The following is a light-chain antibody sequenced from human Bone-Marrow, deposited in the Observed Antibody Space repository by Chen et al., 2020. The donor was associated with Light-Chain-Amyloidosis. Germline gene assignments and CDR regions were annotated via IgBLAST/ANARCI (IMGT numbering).Light chain of an antibody. J-gene: IGLJ1*01. Sequence: QSAMTQPASVSGSPGQSITISCTGTSSDVGGYNHVSWYQHHPGKAPKLMIYEVSNRPSGISNRFSGSKSGNTASLSISGLQAEDEADYYCSSYTSSVSYVFGSGTKVIVL. V-gene: IGLV2-14*01. CDR1: SSDVGGYNH. CDR2: EVS. CDR3: SSYTSSVSYV.